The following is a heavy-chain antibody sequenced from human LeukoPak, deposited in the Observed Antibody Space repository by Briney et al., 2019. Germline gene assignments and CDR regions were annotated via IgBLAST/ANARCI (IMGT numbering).Heavy chain of an antibody. Sequence: ASVKVSCKTFGHTFTHHGFSWVRQAPGQGLEWMGWISGYNGGTHYAQNFQGRVTLTSDTSTSTVYMELRSLRSDDTAVYYCARDPTNTSGRYAYFDYWGQGALVTVSS. CDR1: GHTFTHHG. V-gene: IGHV1-18*01. J-gene: IGHJ4*02. D-gene: IGHD6-19*01. CDR2: ISGYNGGT. CDR3: ARDPTNTSGRYAYFDY.